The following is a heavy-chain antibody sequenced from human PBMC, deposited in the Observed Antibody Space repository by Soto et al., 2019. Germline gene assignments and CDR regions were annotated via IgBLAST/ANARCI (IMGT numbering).Heavy chain of an antibody. J-gene: IGHJ4*02. V-gene: IGHV3-33*01. CDR3: ARDSRGYSYGTFDY. Sequence: GGSLSLSCAASGFTFSSYGMHWVRQAPGKGLEWVAVIWYDGSNKYYADSVKGRFTISRDNSKNTLYLQMNSLRAEDTAVYYCARDSRGYSYGTFDYWGQGTLVTVSS. CDR1: GFTFSSYG. D-gene: IGHD5-18*01. CDR2: IWYDGSNK.